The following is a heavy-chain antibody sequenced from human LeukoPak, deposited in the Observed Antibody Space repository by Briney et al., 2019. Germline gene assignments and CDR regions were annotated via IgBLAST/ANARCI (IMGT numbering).Heavy chain of an antibody. CDR2: ISYDGSNK. Sequence: PGGSLRLSCAASGFTFRTYAMHWARQAPGKGLEWVEVISYDGSNKYYADSAKGRFTISRDSSKNTLNLQMNSLRAEDTAVYYCARDGAGGSSSYDIDYWGQGTLVTVSS. J-gene: IGHJ4*02. V-gene: IGHV3-30-3*01. D-gene: IGHD6-13*01. CDR3: ARDGAGGSSSYDIDY. CDR1: GFTFRTYA.